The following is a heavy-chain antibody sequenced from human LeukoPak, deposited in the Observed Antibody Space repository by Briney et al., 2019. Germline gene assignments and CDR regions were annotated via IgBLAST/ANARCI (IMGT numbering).Heavy chain of an antibody. CDR2: ISANNGDT. J-gene: IGHJ4*02. CDR1: GYTFTSYG. Sequence: ASVEVSCEASGYTFTSYGISWVRQAPGQGLEWMGWISANNGDTDYPPKLQDRVTMTTDTYTSTAYMELRSLRSDDTAMYYCARESHETREDYWGQGTLVTVSS. CDR3: ARESHETREDY. D-gene: IGHD1-1*01. V-gene: IGHV1-18*01.